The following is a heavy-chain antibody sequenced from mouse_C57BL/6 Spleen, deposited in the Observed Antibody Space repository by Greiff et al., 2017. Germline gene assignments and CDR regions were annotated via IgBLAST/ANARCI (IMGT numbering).Heavy chain of an antibody. V-gene: IGHV2-2*01. Sequence: QVQLKESGPGLVQPSQSLSITCTVSGFSLTSYGVHWVRQSPGKGLEWLGVIWSGGSTDYNAAFISRLSISKDNSKSQVFFKMNSLQADDTAIYYCARTSDGYYDAWFAYWGQGTLVTVSA. CDR3: ARTSDGYYDAWFAY. CDR1: GFSLTSYG. D-gene: IGHD2-3*01. J-gene: IGHJ3*01. CDR2: IWSGGST.